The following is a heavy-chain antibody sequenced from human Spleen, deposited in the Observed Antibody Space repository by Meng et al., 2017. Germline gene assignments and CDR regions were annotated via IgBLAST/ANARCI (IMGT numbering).Heavy chain of an antibody. V-gene: IGHV1-69*13. J-gene: IGHJ6*02. CDR2: IIPIFGTA. D-gene: IGHD3-9*01. CDR1: GGTFSSYA. Sequence: SVKVSCKASGGTFSSYAISWVRQAPGQGLEWMGGIIPIFGTANYAQKFQGRVTITADESTSTAYMELSSLRSEDTAVYYCARVSHVDWSFGYYYGMDVWGQGTTVTVSS. CDR3: ARVSHVDWSFGYYYGMDV.